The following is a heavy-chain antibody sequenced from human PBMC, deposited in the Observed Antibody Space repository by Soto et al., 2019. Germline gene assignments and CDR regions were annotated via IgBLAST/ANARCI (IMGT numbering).Heavy chain of an antibody. CDR1: GYTFTSYG. Sequence: VASVKVSCKASGYTFTSYGISWVRQAPGQGLEWMGWINPYNGNTNYAQKLQGRVTMTTDTSTSTAYMELRSLRSDDTAVYYCAREPVAGIWFDPWGQGTLVTVSS. CDR3: AREPVAGIWFDP. D-gene: IGHD6-19*01. CDR2: INPYNGNT. V-gene: IGHV1-18*01. J-gene: IGHJ5*02.